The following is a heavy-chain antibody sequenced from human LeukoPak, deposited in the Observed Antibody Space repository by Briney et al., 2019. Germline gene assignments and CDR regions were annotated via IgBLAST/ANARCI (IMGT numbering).Heavy chain of an antibody. Sequence: GASVKVSCKASGYTFTCYYMHWVRQAPGQGLEWMGWINPNSGGTNYAQKFQGRVTMTRDTSISKAYMELSRLRSDDTAVYYCAVGIQLWMLFDYWGQGTLVTVSS. CDR2: INPNSGGT. D-gene: IGHD5-18*01. J-gene: IGHJ4*02. CDR1: GYTFTCYY. CDR3: AVGIQLWMLFDY. V-gene: IGHV1-2*02.